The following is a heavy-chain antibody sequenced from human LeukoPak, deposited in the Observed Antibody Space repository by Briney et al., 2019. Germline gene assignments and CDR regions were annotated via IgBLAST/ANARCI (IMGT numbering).Heavy chain of an antibody. D-gene: IGHD5-24*01. Sequence: GGSLRLSCAASDFTVSSNYMSWVRQAPGKGLEWVSVIYRGSDTYYADSVKGRFTISRDNSKNTLYLQMNSLRAEDTAVYYCARSVRDGYSYWYFDLWGRGTLVTVSS. CDR3: ARSVRDGYSYWYFDL. CDR2: IYRGSDT. V-gene: IGHV3-53*01. CDR1: DFTVSSNY. J-gene: IGHJ2*01.